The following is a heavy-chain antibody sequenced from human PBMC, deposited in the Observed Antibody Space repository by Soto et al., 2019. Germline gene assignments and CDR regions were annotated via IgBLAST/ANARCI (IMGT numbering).Heavy chain of an antibody. J-gene: IGHJ6*02. CDR1: GYTFTSYY. CDR3: ARDRSHVYCSSTSCYTGMDV. V-gene: IGHV1-2*04. D-gene: IGHD2-2*01. Sequence: ASVKISCKASGYTFTSYYMHWVRQAPGQGLEWMGWINPNSGGTNYAQKFQGWVTMTRDTPISTAYMELSRLRSDDTAVYYCARDRSHVYCSSTSCYTGMDVWGQGTTVTVSS. CDR2: INPNSGGT.